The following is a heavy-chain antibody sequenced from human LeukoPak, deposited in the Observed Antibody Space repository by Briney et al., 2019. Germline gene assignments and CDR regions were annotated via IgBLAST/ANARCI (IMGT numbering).Heavy chain of an antibody. CDR1: GFTFSSYA. Sequence: GGSLRLSCAASGFTFSSYAMHWVRQAPGKGLGWVAVISYDGSNKYYADSVKGRFTISRDNSKNTLYLQMNSLRAEDTAVYYCARGDRPGYWGQGTLVTVSS. V-gene: IGHV3-30-3*01. J-gene: IGHJ4*02. CDR2: ISYDGSNK. CDR3: ARGDRPGY. D-gene: IGHD3-10*01.